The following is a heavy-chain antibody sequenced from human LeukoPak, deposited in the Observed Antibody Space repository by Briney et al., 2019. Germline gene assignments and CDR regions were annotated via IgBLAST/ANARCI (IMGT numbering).Heavy chain of an antibody. J-gene: IGHJ6*03. CDR1: GFTFSSYA. CDR2: ISASGGST. Sequence: PGGSPRLSCAASGFTFSSYAMSWVRQAPGKGLEWVSAISASGGSTYYADSVKGRFTISRDNSKNTLYLQMNSLRAEDTAVYYCAKDLTGGYYYYMDVWGKGTTVTVSS. D-gene: IGHD4/OR15-4a*01. V-gene: IGHV3-23*01. CDR3: AKDLTGGYYYYMDV.